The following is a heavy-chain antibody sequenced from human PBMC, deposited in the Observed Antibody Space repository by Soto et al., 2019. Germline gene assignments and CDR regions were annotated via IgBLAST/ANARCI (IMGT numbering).Heavy chain of an antibody. CDR2: ISAGGAAS. Sequence: EVQLLESGGGSVQPGGSLRLSCAASGFPFSTYDMNWVRQAPGEGLEWVSGISAGGAASHYADSVKGRFFIFRDNSKNTLYLQMNSLRVEDTAVYYCALYAAMFFGVQGTQVTVSS. V-gene: IGHV3-23*01. CDR3: ALYAAMFF. D-gene: IGHD2-2*01. J-gene: IGHJ4*02. CDR1: GFPFSTYD.